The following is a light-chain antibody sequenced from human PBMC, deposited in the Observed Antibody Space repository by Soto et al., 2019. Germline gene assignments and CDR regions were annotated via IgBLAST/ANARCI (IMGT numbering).Light chain of an antibody. CDR2: SAS. J-gene: IGKJ1*01. CDR3: QQYYGVVPG. V-gene: IGKV4-1*01. Sequence: DIVMTQSPDSLAVSLGERATINCKASQSVLSSSNSKNYLAWFQQKPGQPPKMLIASASTRESGVPDRFSGSGSGTDFTLTISSLQAEDVAVYYGQQYYGVVPGFGQGTKVEIK. CDR1: QSVLSSSNSKNY.